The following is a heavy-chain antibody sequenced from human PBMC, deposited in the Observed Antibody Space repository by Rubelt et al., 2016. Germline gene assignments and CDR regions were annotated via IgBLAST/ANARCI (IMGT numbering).Heavy chain of an antibody. CDR3: ARSLGGSDY. J-gene: IGHJ4*02. V-gene: IGHV3-11*06. D-gene: IGHD1-26*01. Sequence: DCLKGRVTISRDNAKKSLYLQMNSLRAEDTAVYYCARSLGGSDYWGQGTLVTVSS.